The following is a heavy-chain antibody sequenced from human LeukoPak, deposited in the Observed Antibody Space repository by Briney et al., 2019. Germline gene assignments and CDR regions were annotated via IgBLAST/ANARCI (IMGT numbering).Heavy chain of an antibody. CDR3: AREPTVVPYNWFDP. V-gene: IGHV1-18*01. Sequence: ASVKVSCKTSGYTFINYGISWVRQAPGQGLEWMGWISADKGNTIYAQRLQGRVTMTTDTSTSTVYMELRSLRSEDTAVYYCAREPTVVPYNWFDPWGQGTLVTVSS. J-gene: IGHJ5*02. CDR1: GYTFINYG. CDR2: ISADKGNT. D-gene: IGHD4-23*01.